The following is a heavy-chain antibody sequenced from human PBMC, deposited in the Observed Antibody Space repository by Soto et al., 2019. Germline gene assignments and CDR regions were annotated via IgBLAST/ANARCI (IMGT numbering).Heavy chain of an antibody. Sequence: QVQLVQSGAEVKKPGSSVKVSCKASGGTFSSYAISWVRQAPGQGLEWMGGIIPIFGTANYAQKFQGRVTITADESTSTAYVGLSSLRSEDTAVYYCAREYRYDSSGYLSYLDYWGQGALVTVSS. D-gene: IGHD3-22*01. CDR3: AREYRYDSSGYLSYLDY. J-gene: IGHJ4*02. CDR2: IIPIFGTA. CDR1: GGTFSSYA. V-gene: IGHV1-69*01.